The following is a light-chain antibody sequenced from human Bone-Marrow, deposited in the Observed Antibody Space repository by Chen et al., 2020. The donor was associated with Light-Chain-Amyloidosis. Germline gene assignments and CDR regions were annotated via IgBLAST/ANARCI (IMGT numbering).Light chain of an antibody. CDR1: QTISSNY. CDR3: QQYGTSPLT. Sequence: EIVLTQHPGTLSLSAGEGANLSCRASQTISSNYLTWYQQKFGQAPRLLIYGSSSSATGIPDRFTGSASTTDFTLTISRLAPEDFALYCWQQYGTSPLTFGEGTKVEIK. J-gene: IGKJ4*01. V-gene: IGKV3-20*01. CDR2: GSS.